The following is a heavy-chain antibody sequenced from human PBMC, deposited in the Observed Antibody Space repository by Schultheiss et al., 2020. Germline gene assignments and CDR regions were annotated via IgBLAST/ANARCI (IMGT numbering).Heavy chain of an antibody. J-gene: IGHJ3*02. V-gene: IGHV3-13*01. CDR2: ISGSGGST. D-gene: IGHD3-22*01. CDR3: ARERTEYPDYYDSSGYHDAFDI. Sequence: GGSLRLSCAASGFTFSSYDMHWVRQATGKGLEWVSAISGSGGSTYYADSVKGRFATSRDNSKNTLYLQMNSLRAEDTAMYYCARERTEYPDYYDSSGYHDAFDIWGQGTMV. CDR1: GFTFSSYD.